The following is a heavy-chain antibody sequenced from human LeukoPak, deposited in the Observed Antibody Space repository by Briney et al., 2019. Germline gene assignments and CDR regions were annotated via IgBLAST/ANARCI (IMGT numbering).Heavy chain of an antibody. CDR1: GFTFSSYA. CDR3: ARSGGNLDC. D-gene: IGHD4-23*01. CDR2: TSSSGASI. V-gene: IGHV3-21*01. J-gene: IGHJ4*02. Sequence: GGSLRLSCAASGFTFSSYAMTWVRQAPGKGLEWVSSTSSSGASIYYADSVKGRFTISRDNAKDSLYLQMNSLRAEDTAVYYCARSGGNLDCWGQGSLVTVSS.